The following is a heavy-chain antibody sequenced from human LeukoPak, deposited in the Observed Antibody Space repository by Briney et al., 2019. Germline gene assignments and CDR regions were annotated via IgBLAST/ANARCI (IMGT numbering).Heavy chain of an antibody. J-gene: IGHJ4*02. Sequence: SQTLSLTCAISGVSVSSNSAAWNWIRQSPSRGLEWLGRTYYRSKWYNDYAVSVKSRITINPDTSKNQFSLQLNSVTPEDTAVYYCARDALTCSGGSCSTADYFDYWGQGTLVTVSS. CDR3: ARDALTCSGGSCSTADYFDY. D-gene: IGHD2-15*01. CDR1: GVSVSSNSAA. CDR2: TYYRSKWYN. V-gene: IGHV6-1*01.